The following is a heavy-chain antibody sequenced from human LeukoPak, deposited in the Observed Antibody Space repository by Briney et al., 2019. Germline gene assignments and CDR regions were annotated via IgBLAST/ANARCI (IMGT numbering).Heavy chain of an antibody. Sequence: PGGSLKLSCAASGFTFSGSAMHWVRQAPGKGLEWMGGFDPEDGETIYAQKFQGRVTMTEDTSTDTAYMELSSLRSEDTAVYYCATLFFDYWGQGTLVTVSS. CDR1: GFTFSGSA. V-gene: IGHV1-24*01. D-gene: IGHD3-10*01. CDR3: ATLFFDY. CDR2: FDPEDGET. J-gene: IGHJ4*02.